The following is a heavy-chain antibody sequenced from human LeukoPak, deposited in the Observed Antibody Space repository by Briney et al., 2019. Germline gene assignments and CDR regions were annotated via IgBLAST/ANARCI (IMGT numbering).Heavy chain of an antibody. CDR2: IIPIFGTA. V-gene: IGHV1-69*13. CDR1: GGTFSSYA. D-gene: IGHD2-2*01. CDR3: ARGQLPRVPFYYYYYGMDV. J-gene: IGHJ6*02. Sequence: ASVKVSCKASGGTFSSYAISWVRQAPGQGLEWMGGIIPIFGTANYAQKFQGRVTITAGESTSTAYMELSSLRSEDTAVYYCARGQLPRVPFYYYYYGMDVWGQGTTVTVSS.